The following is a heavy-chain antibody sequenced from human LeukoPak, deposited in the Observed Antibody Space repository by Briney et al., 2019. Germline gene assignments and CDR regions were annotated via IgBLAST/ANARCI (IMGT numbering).Heavy chain of an antibody. CDR2: ISGNGGRT. CDR1: GFTYNNYA. Sequence: GGSLRLSCAASGFTYNNYAMSWVRQAPGKGLEWVAAISGNGGRTYYTDSVKGRFTISRDNPKNTLYLLMNSLSAEDTALYYCAKEQTSSGYFDYWGQGTLVTVSS. CDR3: AKEQTSSGYFDY. V-gene: IGHV3-23*01. D-gene: IGHD3-10*01. J-gene: IGHJ4*02.